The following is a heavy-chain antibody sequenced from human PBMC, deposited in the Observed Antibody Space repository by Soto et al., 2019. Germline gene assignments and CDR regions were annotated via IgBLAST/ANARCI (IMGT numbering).Heavy chain of an antibody. J-gene: IGHJ2*01. Sequence: QVQLVESGGGVVQPGRSLRLSCAASGFTFSSYGMHWVRQAPGKGLEWVAVISYDGSNKYYADSVKGRLTISRDNSKNTLYLQMNSQRAEDTASYYGAKGTRYYYDSSGYYYDKVDCYFDLWGRGTLVTVSS. V-gene: IGHV3-30*18. CDR1: GFTFSSYG. D-gene: IGHD3-22*01. CDR2: ISYDGSNK. CDR3: AKGTRYYYDSSGYYYDKVDCYFDL.